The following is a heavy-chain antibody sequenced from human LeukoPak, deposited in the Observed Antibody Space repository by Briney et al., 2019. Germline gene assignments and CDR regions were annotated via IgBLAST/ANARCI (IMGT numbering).Heavy chain of an antibody. CDR1: EYPFTDYY. D-gene: IGHD1-26*01. CDR2: INPNSGAT. J-gene: IGHJ5*02. V-gene: IGHV1-2*02. Sequence: ASVTVSCTASEYPFTDYYIHWVRQAPGQGLEWMGWINPNSGATNYAQKFQGRVTMTTDTSISTAYLDLGRLTTDDTAVYYCARNGKFDNWFDPWGPGTLVAVSS. CDR3: ARNGKFDNWFDP.